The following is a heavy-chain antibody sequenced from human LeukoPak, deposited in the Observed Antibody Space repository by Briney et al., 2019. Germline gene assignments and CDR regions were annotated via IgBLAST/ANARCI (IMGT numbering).Heavy chain of an antibody. CDR2: ISSSSSYI. CDR1: GFTFSSYS. Sequence: GGSLRLSCAASGFTFSSYSMNWVRQAPGKGLEWVSSISSSSSYIYYADSVKGRFTISRDNAKNSLYLQMNSLRAEDTAVYYCARDLRYCSSTSCYAGVEYWGQGTLVTVSS. CDR3: ARDLRYCSSTSCYAGVEY. J-gene: IGHJ4*02. V-gene: IGHV3-21*01. D-gene: IGHD2-2*01.